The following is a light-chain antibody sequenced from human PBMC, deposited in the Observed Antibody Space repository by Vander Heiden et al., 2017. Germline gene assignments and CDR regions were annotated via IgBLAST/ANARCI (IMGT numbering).Light chain of an antibody. CDR1: SSDIGAYNY. J-gene: IGLJ3*02. Sequence: SALPQPPSASGSPGQSVTISCTGTSSDIGAYNYVPWYQQYAGKAPKLMIDEGNKRPSGVPDRCSGSKFGNTAYLTVSGLQAEDEADYYCSSFAGSRVFGGGTKLTVL. V-gene: IGLV2-8*01. CDR2: EGN. CDR3: SSFAGSRV.